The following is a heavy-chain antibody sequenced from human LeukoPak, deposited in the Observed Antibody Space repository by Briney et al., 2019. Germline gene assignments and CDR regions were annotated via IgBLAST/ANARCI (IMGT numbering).Heavy chain of an antibody. CDR1: GVTFSNVW. J-gene: IGHJ4*02. D-gene: IGHD3-22*01. CDR2: IKSSADGGTS. V-gene: IGHV3-15*01. CDR3: TRIYYDSSGPDY. Sequence: PGGSLRLSCAASGVTFSNVWMTWVRQAPGKGLDGVGRIKSSADGGTSDYAAPVKARFTISRDDCKNTLSLQMNILKTEDTALYYCTRIYYDSSGPDYWGQGTLVTVSP.